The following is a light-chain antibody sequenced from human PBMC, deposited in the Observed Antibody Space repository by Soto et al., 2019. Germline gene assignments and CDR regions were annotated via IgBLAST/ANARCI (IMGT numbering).Light chain of an antibody. CDR3: QQYDNWPLT. V-gene: IGKV3-15*01. Sequence: EIVMTQSPATLSVSPWARGTLSCRASQSVSSNLAWYQQKPGQAPRLLIYGASTRATDIPASFSGSGSGTEFTLTISSLQSEDFAVYYCQQYDNWPLTFGGGTKVDIK. J-gene: IGKJ4*01. CDR1: QSVSSN. CDR2: GAS.